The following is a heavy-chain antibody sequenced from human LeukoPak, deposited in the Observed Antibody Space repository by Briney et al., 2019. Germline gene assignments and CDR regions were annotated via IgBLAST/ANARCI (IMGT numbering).Heavy chain of an antibody. J-gene: IGHJ4*02. D-gene: IGHD3-10*01. CDR3: TTSTMVRGVIEGAPDY. CDR2: IKSKTDGGTT. V-gene: IGHV3-15*01. Sequence: GGSLRLSCAASGFTFSNAWMNWVRQAPGKGLEWVGRIKSKTDGGTTDYAAPVKGRFTISRDDSKNTLYLQMNSLKTEYTAVYYRTTSTMVRGVIEGAPDYWGQGTLVTVSS. CDR1: GFTFSNAW.